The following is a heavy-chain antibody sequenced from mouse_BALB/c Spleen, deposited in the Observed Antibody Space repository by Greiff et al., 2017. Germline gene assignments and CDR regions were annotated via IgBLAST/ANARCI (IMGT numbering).Heavy chain of an antibody. CDR2: INSNGGST. D-gene: IGHD3-2*01. Sequence: DVHLVESGGGLVKLGGSLKLSCAASGFTFSSYYMSWVRQTPEKRLELVAAINSNGGSTYYPDTVKGRFTISRDNAKNTLYLQMSSLKSEDTALYYCARRDSSGLDYWGQGTTLTVSS. CDR1: GFTFSSYY. J-gene: IGHJ2*01. CDR3: ARRDSSGLDY. V-gene: IGHV5-6-2*01.